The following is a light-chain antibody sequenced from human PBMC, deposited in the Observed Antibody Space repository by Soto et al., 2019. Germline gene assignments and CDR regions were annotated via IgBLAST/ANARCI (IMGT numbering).Light chain of an antibody. CDR3: QQYNNWPRT. J-gene: IGKJ1*01. CDR2: GAS. V-gene: IGKV3-15*01. Sequence: ETVTTQSPATLSVSPGERATLSCRTSQSVNSNLAWYQQKTGQAPRVLIYGASTRDTGIPARFSGSGSGTEFTLTISSLQSEDFAVYYCQQYNNWPRTFGQGTKVDIK. CDR1: QSVNSN.